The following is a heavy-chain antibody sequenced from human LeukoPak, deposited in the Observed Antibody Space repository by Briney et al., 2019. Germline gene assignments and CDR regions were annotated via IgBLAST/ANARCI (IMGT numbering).Heavy chain of an antibody. CDR1: GGTFSSYA. Sequence: SVKVSCKASGGTFSSYAISWVRQAPGQGLEWMGRIVPILGIANYAQKFQGRVTITADKSTSTAYMELSSLRSEDTAVYYCARGPHPRWGSDLDYWGQGTLVTVSS. V-gene: IGHV1-69*04. J-gene: IGHJ4*02. CDR3: ARGPHPRWGSDLDY. D-gene: IGHD2-21*01. CDR2: IVPILGIA.